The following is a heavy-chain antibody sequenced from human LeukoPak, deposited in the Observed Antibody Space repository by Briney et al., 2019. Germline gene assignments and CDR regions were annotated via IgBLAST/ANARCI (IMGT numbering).Heavy chain of an antibody. J-gene: IGHJ4*02. D-gene: IGHD3-22*01. CDR2: IKQDGSEK. Sequence: GGSLRLSCAAPGFTFSSYWMSWVRQAPGKGLEWVANIKQDGSEKYYVDSVKGRFTISRDNAKNSLYLQMNSLRAEDTAVYYCAREGSGYYYDYWGQGTLVTVSS. CDR1: GFTFSSYW. CDR3: AREGSGYYYDY. V-gene: IGHV3-7*01.